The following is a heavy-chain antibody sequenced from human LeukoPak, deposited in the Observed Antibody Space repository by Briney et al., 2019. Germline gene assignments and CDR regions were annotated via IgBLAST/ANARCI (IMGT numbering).Heavy chain of an antibody. Sequence: SETLSLTCTVSGGSLSNYYWSWIRQPPGKGLEWIGYMHYSGSTNYNPPLKSPVTILADTSRNQFSLKLGSVTAADTAVYYCARRVYYSDSSGWYFDYWGQGTLVTVSS. CDR2: MHYSGST. CDR1: GGSLSNYY. CDR3: ARRVYYSDSSGWYFDY. D-gene: IGHD3-22*01. J-gene: IGHJ4*02. V-gene: IGHV4-59*08.